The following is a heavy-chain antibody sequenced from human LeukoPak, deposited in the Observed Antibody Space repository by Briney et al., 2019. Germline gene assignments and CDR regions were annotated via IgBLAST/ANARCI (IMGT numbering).Heavy chain of an antibody. CDR2: IIPILGIA. Sequence: PVNVSCKAYGGTFSSYAISWVRQPPGQGLEWMGRIIPILGIANNAQKFQGRVTITADKPTQTAYMELSSLRSEDTAVYCCARLHLGATECCYYGMEVWGQGNTVTVSS. D-gene: IGHD1-26*01. CDR3: ARLHLGATECCYYGMEV. V-gene: IGHV1-69*04. J-gene: IGHJ6*02. CDR1: GGTFSSYA.